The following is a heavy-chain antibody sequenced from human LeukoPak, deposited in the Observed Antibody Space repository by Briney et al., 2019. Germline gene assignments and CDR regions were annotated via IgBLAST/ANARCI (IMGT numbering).Heavy chain of an antibody. V-gene: IGHV3-21*01. CDR1: GFTFSNYW. CDR3: ARDLGGYYYDSHR. CDR2: ISSSSSYI. Sequence: GGSLRLSCAASGFTFSNYWMHWVRQAPGKGLEWVSSISSSSSYIYYADSVKGRFTISRDNAKNSLYLQMNSLRAEDTAVYYCARDLGGYYYDSHRWGQGTLVTVSS. D-gene: IGHD3-22*01. J-gene: IGHJ4*02.